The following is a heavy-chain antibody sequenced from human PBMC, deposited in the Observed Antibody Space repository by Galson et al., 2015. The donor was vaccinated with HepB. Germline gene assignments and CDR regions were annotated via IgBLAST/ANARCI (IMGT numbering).Heavy chain of an antibody. V-gene: IGHV4-30-2*01. CDR3: ARGFNDYGDSDAFDI. Sequence: LSLTCAVSGGSINSGYFWSWIRQPPGKGLEWIANIFYSGTTYYNPSLKSRVTISIDRSRNQLSLKLNSVTAADTAVYYCARGFNDYGDSDAFDIWGQGTLVTASS. CDR2: IFYSGTT. D-gene: IGHD4-17*01. CDR1: GGSINSGYF. J-gene: IGHJ3*02.